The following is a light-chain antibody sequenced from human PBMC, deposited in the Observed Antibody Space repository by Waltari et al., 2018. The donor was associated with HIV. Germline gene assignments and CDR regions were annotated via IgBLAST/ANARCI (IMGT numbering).Light chain of an antibody. Sequence: SHELTQSPSLSVSWGQTASVTCSGDSLGTQYVYWYQHKPGQSPVLVIYQDTKRPSGIPERFSGSNSGNTATLTISGTQVMDEADYYCQAWDSNTAVFGSGTKVTVL. CDR3: QAWDSNTAV. J-gene: IGLJ1*01. CDR2: QDT. CDR1: SLGTQY. V-gene: IGLV3-1*01.